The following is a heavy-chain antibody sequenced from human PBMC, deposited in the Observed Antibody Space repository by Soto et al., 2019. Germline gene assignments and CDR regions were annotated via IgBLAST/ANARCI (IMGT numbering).Heavy chain of an antibody. CDR1: GYSFTNYW. Sequence: GESLKISCKGSGYSFTNYWIGWVRQMPGKGLEWMGIIYPGDSDTRYNPSFQGQATISADKSISTAYLQWSSLKASDTAMYYCARRTVTAYPYFDYWGQGTLVTVSS. D-gene: IGHD2-21*02. J-gene: IGHJ4*02. V-gene: IGHV5-51*01. CDR2: IYPGDSDT. CDR3: ARRTVTAYPYFDY.